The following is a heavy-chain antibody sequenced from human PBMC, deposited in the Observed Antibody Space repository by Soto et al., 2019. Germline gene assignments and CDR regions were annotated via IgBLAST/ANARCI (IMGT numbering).Heavy chain of an antibody. D-gene: IGHD1-7*01. Sequence: GESLKISCKTSGYSFTSNWIGWVRQMPGKGLEWMGIIYPGDSDTRYSPSFQGQVSISADKSISTAYLQWSSLKGSDTAMYYCASLPRTVLGTITLSPSGYFVNWCQGALVAASS. CDR3: ASLPRTVLGTITLSPSGYFVN. V-gene: IGHV5-51*01. CDR2: IYPGDSDT. J-gene: IGHJ4*02. CDR1: GYSFTSNW.